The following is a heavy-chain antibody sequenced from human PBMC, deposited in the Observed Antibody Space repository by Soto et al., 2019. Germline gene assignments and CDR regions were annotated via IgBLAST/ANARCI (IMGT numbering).Heavy chain of an antibody. J-gene: IGHJ5*02. D-gene: IGHD6-13*01. CDR2: IIPIFGTA. V-gene: IGHV1-69*13. CDR1: GGTFSSYA. Sequence: SVKVSCKASGGTFSSYAISWVRQAPGQGLEWMGGIIPIFGTANYAQKFQGRVTITADESTSTAYMELSSLRSEDTAVYYCARCPGIAAAGTPQYNWFDPWGQGTLVTVSS. CDR3: ARCPGIAAAGTPQYNWFDP.